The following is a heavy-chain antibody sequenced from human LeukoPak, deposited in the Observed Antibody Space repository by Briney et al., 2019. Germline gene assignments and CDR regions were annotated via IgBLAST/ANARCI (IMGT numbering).Heavy chain of an antibody. D-gene: IGHD3-22*01. CDR3: AEGPYDSRPYYFDH. Sequence: GGSLRLSCAASGFIFSKYAMSWVRQAPGKGLDWVSGISGSGSSTYYADSVKGRFTISRDNSKNTLYLQMNSLRVEDMAVYYCAEGPYDSRPYYFDHWGQGTLVTVSS. V-gene: IGHV3-23*01. CDR1: GFIFSKYA. CDR2: ISGSGSST. J-gene: IGHJ4*02.